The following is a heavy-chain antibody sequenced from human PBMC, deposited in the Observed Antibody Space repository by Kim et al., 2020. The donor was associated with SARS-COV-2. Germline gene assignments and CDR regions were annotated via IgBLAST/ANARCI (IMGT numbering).Heavy chain of an antibody. V-gene: IGHV1-69*13. CDR2: IIPIFGTA. CDR3: ASYSSPALPYYYGMDV. D-gene: IGHD6-13*01. CDR1: GGTFSSYA. Sequence: SVKVSCKASGGTFSSYAISWVRQAPGQGLEWMGGIIPIFGTANYAQKFQGRVTITADESTSTAYMELSSLRSEDTAVYYCASYSSPALPYYYGMDVWGQGTTVTVSS. J-gene: IGHJ6*02.